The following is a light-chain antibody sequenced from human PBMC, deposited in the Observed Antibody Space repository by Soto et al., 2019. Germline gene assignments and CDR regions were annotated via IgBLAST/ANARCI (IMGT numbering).Light chain of an antibody. CDR3: QQSYSTLLIT. Sequence: DIQMTQSPSFLSASVGDRVTISCRASQAINTYLNWYQQKPGKAPKLLIYGTSDLQNGVPSRFSGGGSGTDFTLTISRLQPEDFATYCCQQSYSTLLITFGQGTRLEV. CDR2: GTS. CDR1: QAINTY. J-gene: IGKJ5*01. V-gene: IGKV1-39*01.